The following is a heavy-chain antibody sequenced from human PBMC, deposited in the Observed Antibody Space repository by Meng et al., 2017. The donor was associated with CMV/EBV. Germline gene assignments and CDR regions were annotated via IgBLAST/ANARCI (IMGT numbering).Heavy chain of an antibody. CDR3: ARTGEYPTFDY. D-gene: IGHD2/OR15-2a*01. CDR1: GGSISSGEYY. CDR2: IYYSGST. Sequence: GQRRGPGPGPGRPSRTLPLTCTVSGGSISSGEYYWSWIRQPPGKGLEWIGYIYYSGSTYYNPSLKSRVTISVDTSKNQFSLKLSSVTAADTAVYYCARTGEYPTFDYWGQGTLVTVSS. V-gene: IGHV4-30-4*08. J-gene: IGHJ4*02.